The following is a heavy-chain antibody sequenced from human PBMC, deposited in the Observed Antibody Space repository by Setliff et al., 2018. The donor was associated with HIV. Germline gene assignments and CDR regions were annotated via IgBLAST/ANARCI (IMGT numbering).Heavy chain of an antibody. Sequence: SVKVSCKASGFTFTNSAMQWVRQARGQRLEWIGWIVVGSYNANYTQKFQERVTITRDLSTSTAYMELSSLRSEDTAVYYCAAASNRRVRGVNLHYYYYMDVWGKGTTVTVSS. D-gene: IGHD3-10*01. CDR2: IVVGSYNA. V-gene: IGHV1-58*02. CDR3: AAASNRRVRGVNLHYYYYMDV. CDR1: GFTFTNSA. J-gene: IGHJ6*03.